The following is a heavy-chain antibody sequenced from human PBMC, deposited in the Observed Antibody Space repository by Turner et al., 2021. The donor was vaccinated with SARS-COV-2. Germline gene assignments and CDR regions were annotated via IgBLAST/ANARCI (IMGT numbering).Heavy chain of an antibody. Sequence: QVQLQESGPGLVKPSQTLSLTCTVPGGSISSGGYYWSWIRQHPGKGLEWIGYIHYSGSTYYNPSLKSRVTISVDTSKNQFSLKLSSVTAADTAVYYCARTTLVPAALEYWFDPWGQGTLVTVSS. CDR2: IHYSGST. V-gene: IGHV4-31*03. CDR3: ARTTLVPAALEYWFDP. J-gene: IGHJ5*02. CDR1: GGSISSGGYY. D-gene: IGHD2-2*01.